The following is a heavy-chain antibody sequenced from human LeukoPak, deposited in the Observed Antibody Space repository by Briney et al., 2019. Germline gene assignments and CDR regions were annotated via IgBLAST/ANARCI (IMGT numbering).Heavy chain of an antibody. D-gene: IGHD2-2*01. CDR1: GYTFTGYY. V-gene: IGHV1-2*02. Sequence: ASVKVSCRASGYTFTGYYIHWVRQAPGQGLEWMGWINPNGGGTNYAQKFQGRVTMTRDTSISTAYMELSRLRSDDTAVYYCAKEVGYCSSTSCSSRYFQHWGQGTLVTVSS. CDR3: AKEVGYCSSTSCSSRYFQH. J-gene: IGHJ1*01. CDR2: INPNGGGT.